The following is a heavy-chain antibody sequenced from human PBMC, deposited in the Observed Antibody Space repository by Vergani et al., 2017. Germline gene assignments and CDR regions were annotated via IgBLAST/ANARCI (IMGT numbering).Heavy chain of an antibody. J-gene: IGHJ4*02. Sequence: QVQLVQSGAEVKKPGSSVKVSCKASGGTFSSYAISWVRQAPGQGLEWMGGLIPIFGTANYAQKFQGRVTSTEDESTSTAYMELSSLRSEDTAVYYCARVIQDGNWNYVANPYYFDYWGQGTLVTVSS. CDR2: LIPIFGTA. CDR1: GGTFSSYA. V-gene: IGHV1-69*01. CDR3: ARVIQDGNWNYVANPYYFDY. D-gene: IGHD1-7*01.